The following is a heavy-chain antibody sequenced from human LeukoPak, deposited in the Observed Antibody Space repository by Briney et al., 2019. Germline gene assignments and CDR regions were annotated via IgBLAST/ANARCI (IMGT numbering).Heavy chain of an antibody. Sequence: ASVKVSCKVSGYTLTELSMHWVRQAPGKGLEWMGGFDPEDGETIYAQKFQGRVTMTEDTSTDTAYMELGSLRSEDTAVYYCATDPSRSSWSDYWGQGTLVTASS. CDR1: GYTLTELS. CDR3: ATDPSRSSWSDY. V-gene: IGHV1-24*01. J-gene: IGHJ4*02. CDR2: FDPEDGET. D-gene: IGHD6-13*01.